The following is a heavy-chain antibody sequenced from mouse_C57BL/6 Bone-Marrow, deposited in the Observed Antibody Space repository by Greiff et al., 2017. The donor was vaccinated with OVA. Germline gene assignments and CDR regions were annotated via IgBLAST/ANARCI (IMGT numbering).Heavy chain of an antibody. CDR3: ALIYIHY. J-gene: IGHJ3*01. Sequence: QVQLQQPGAELVKPGASVKLSCKASGYTFTSYWMQWVQQRPGQGLEWIGEIDPSDSSTNYNQKFKGKATLTVDTSSSTAYMQLSSLTSEDSAVYYGALIYIHYWGQGTLVTVSA. V-gene: IGHV1-50*01. CDR2: IDPSDSST. CDR1: GYTFTSYW. D-gene: IGHD1-3*01.